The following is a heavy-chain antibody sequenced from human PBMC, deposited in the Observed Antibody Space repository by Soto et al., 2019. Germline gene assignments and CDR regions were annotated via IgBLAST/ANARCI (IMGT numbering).Heavy chain of an antibody. J-gene: IGHJ4*02. CDR2: INPSGGST. Sequence: QVQLVQSGAEVTKPGASVKVSCKASGYTFTSYYMHWVQQAPGQGLVWMGIINPSGGSTSYAQKLQGRGTMARDTSTSTVYMELSSLRSEDTAVYYCARVLGAWGQPVADYWVQGTLVTVSS. CDR3: ARVLGAWGQPVADY. D-gene: IGHD3-16*01. CDR1: GYTFTSYY. V-gene: IGHV1-46*01.